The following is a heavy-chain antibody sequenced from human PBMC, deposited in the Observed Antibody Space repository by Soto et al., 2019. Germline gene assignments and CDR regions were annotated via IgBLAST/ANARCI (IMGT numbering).Heavy chain of an antibody. D-gene: IGHD6-13*01. CDR1: GFTFSSYG. J-gene: IGHJ4*02. CDR3: AKSRIAAAGHLDY. CDR2: ISYDGSNK. Sequence: PGGSLRLSCAASGFTFSSYGMHWVRQAPGKGLEWVAVISYDGSNKYYADSVKGRFTISRDNSKNTLYLQMNSLRAEDTAVYYCAKSRIAAAGHLDYWGQGTLVTVSS. V-gene: IGHV3-30*18.